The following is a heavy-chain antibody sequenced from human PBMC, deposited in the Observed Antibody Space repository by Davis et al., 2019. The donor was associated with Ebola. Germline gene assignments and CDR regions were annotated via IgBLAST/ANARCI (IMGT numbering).Heavy chain of an antibody. CDR2: IKQDGSEQ. V-gene: IGHV3-7*01. J-gene: IGHJ4*02. D-gene: IGHD6-19*01. Sequence: GESLKISCAASGFAFSSYWMTWVRQAPGKGLEWVGNIKQDGSEQYYEDSVEGRFVISRDNARTSLYLQMTSLRVEDTAVYYCAKCPGSSSGWCFDYWGQGTLVTVSS. CDR1: GFAFSSYW. CDR3: AKCPGSSSGWCFDY.